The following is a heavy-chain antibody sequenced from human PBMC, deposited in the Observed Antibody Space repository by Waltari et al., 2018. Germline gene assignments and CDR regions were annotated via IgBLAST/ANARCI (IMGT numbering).Heavy chain of an antibody. D-gene: IGHD2-15*01. Sequence: QVQLQESGPGLVKPSQTLSLTCTVSGGSISSGSYYWRWIRQPAGKGLEWIGRIYTSGSTNYNPSLKSRVTISVDTSKNQFSLKLSSVTAADTAVYYGARGWTGWFDPWGQGTLVTVSS. V-gene: IGHV4-61*02. CDR1: GGSISSGSYY. J-gene: IGHJ5*02. CDR3: ARGWTGWFDP. CDR2: IYTSGST.